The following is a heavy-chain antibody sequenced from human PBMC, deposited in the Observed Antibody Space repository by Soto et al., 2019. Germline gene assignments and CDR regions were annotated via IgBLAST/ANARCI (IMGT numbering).Heavy chain of an antibody. V-gene: IGHV1-69*13. CDR1: GGTFGSYA. CDR2: IIPIFGTA. Sequence: SVKVSCKASGGTFGSYAISWVRQAPGQGLEWMGGIIPIFGTANYAQKFQGRVTITADESTSTAYMELSSLRSEDTAVYYCAREGSSFFGVVIQNWFYPWGQGTLVTVSA. J-gene: IGHJ5*02. CDR3: AREGSSFFGVVIQNWFYP. D-gene: IGHD3-3*01.